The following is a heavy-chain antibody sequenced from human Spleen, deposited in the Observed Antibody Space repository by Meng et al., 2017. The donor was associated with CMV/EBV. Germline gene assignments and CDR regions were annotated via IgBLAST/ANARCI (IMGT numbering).Heavy chain of an antibody. Sequence: SDMHWVRQAPGRGLEWVAFIRYDGSNKYYADSVKGRFTISRDNSKNTLYLQMNSLRAEDTAVYYCARWACHGGGGCYHRGEPDAFDNWGQGTMVTVSS. D-gene: IGHD2-21*01. CDR3: ARWACHGGGGCYHRGEPDAFDN. CDR2: IRYDGSNK. V-gene: IGHV3-33*01. J-gene: IGHJ3*02. CDR1: SD.